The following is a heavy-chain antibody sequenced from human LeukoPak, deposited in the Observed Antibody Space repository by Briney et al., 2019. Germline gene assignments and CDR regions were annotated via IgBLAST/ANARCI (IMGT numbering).Heavy chain of an antibody. J-gene: IGHJ6*02. CDR2: VTSDGRTT. CDR3: ARHPIVIVPTAMVYYYNGMDV. CDR1: GFTFSDYW. D-gene: IGHD2-2*01. Sequence: GGSLRLSCTASGFTFSDYWMHWVRQAPGKGLVWVSRVTSDGRTTTYADSVEGRFTISRDNAKNTLYLQMNSLRAEDTAVYYCARHPIVIVPTAMVYYYNGMDVWGQGTTVTVS. V-gene: IGHV3-74*01.